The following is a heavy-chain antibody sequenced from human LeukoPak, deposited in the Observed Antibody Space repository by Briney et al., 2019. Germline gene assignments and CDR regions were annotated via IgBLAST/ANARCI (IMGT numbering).Heavy chain of an antibody. D-gene: IGHD3-10*01. Sequence: GASVKVSCKASGYTFTNYGISWVRQAPGQGLEWMGWISVYNGNTNYAQKLKGRVTITTDTSTSTAYMELRSLRSDDTAVYYCARDTMVRGVIITLDAFDIWGQGTMVTVSS. CDR1: GYTFTNYG. CDR3: ARDTMVRGVIITLDAFDI. V-gene: IGHV1-18*01. CDR2: ISVYNGNT. J-gene: IGHJ3*02.